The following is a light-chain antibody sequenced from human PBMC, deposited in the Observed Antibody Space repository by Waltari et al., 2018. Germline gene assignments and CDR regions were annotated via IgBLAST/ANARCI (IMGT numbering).Light chain of an antibody. Sequence: QAVVTQEPSLTVSPGGTVTLTCGSSTGAVTSGHSPYWFQQRPGQAPRTLIYETNTNHTKPPARFSGSRLGGKAALTLSGAQPEDEADYYCLLSYSGAWVFGGGTKLTVL. CDR2: ETN. J-gene: IGLJ3*02. V-gene: IGLV7-46*01. CDR1: TGAVTSGHS. CDR3: LLSYSGAWV.